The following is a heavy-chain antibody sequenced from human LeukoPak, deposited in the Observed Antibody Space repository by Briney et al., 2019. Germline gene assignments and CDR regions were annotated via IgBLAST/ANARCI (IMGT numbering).Heavy chain of an antibody. V-gene: IGHV4-39*07. CDR3: ARDYQGGYGDKTVDY. D-gene: IGHD5-18*01. Sequence: SETLSLTCTVSGVSISSSNSYCGWIRQPPGKGLEWIGSISHSGSTYYNPSLKSRVTISGDTSKNQFSLKLSSVTAADTAVYYCARDYQGGYGDKTVDYWGQGTLVTVSS. CDR1: GVSISSSNSY. J-gene: IGHJ4*02. CDR2: ISHSGST.